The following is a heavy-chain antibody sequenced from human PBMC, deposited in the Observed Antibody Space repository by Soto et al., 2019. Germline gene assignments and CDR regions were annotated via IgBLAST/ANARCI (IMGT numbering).Heavy chain of an antibody. CDR1: GFTFSSYA. CDR2: ISYDGSNK. V-gene: IGHV3-30-3*01. CDR3: ARDSGSYDSDV. Sequence: GGSLRLSCAASGFTFSSYAMHWVRQAPGKGLEWVAVISYDGSNKYYADSVKGRFTISRDNAKNSLYLQIDSLRAEDTAVYYSARDSGSYDSDVWGKGTTVTVSS. J-gene: IGHJ6*04. D-gene: IGHD5-12*01.